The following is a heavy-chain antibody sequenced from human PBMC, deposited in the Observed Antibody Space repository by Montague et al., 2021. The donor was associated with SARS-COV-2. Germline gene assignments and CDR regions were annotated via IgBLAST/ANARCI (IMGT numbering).Heavy chain of an antibody. CDR1: GYSFTSYW. D-gene: IGHD6-13*01. CDR3: ARRSYSSSWYDY. Sequence: QSGAEVKKPGESLRISCKGSGYSFTSYWISWVRQVPGKGLEWMGRIDPSNSYTNYSPSFQGHVTISADKSISTAYLQWSSLKASDTAMYYCARRSYSSSWYDYWGQGTLVTVSS. CDR2: IDPSNSYT. J-gene: IGHJ4*02. V-gene: IGHV5-10-1*01.